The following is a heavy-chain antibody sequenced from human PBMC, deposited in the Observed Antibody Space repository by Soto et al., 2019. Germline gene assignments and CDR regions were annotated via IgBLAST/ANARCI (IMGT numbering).Heavy chain of an antibody. J-gene: IGHJ5*02. CDR2: IYYSGST. CDR1: GGSVSSGSYY. V-gene: IGHV4-61*01. Sequence: LSLTCTVCGGSVSSGSYYWSWIRQPPGKGLEWIGYIYYSGSTNYNPSLKSRVTISVDTSKNQFSLKLSSVTAADTAVYYCAREIYDILTGSPGGWFDTWGQGTLVTVSS. CDR3: AREIYDILTGSPGGWFDT. D-gene: IGHD3-9*01.